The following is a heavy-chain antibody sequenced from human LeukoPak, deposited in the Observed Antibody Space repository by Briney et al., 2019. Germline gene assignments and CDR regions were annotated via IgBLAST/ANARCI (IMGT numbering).Heavy chain of an antibody. CDR1: DGSISSYY. CDR3: AGLSKWGSSWYFDY. V-gene: IGHV4-59*08. CDR2: IYYRGST. D-gene: IGHD6-13*01. Sequence: SETLSLTCAVSDGSISSYYWSWIRQAPGKGLEWVGYIYYRGSTNYNPSLKSRVSISVDTSKNQFSLKLSSVTAADTAVYYCAGLSKWGSSWYFDYWGQGTLVTVSS. J-gene: IGHJ4*02.